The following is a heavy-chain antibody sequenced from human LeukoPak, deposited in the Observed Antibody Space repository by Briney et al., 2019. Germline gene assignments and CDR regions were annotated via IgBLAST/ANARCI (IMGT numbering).Heavy chain of an antibody. V-gene: IGHV1-69*04. CDR2: IIPILGIA. CDR3: ARDLPPYYFDY. CDR1: GGIFSSYA. Sequence: GASVKVSCKASGGIFSSYAISWVRQAPGQGLEWMGRIIPILGIANYAQKFQGRVTITADKSTSTAYMDLSSLRSGDTAVYYCARDLPPYYFDYWGQGTLVTVSS. J-gene: IGHJ4*02.